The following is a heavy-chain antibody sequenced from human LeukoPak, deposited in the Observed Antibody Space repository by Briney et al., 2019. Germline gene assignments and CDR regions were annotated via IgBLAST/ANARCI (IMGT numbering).Heavy chain of an antibody. CDR2: INPSGGST. V-gene: IGHV1-46*01. CDR1: GYTFTSYY. D-gene: IGHD3-16*01. Sequence: ASVKVSCKASGYTFTSYYMHWVRQAPGQGLEWMGIINPSGGSTSYAQKFQGRVTMTRDMSTSTVYMELSSLRSEDTAVYYCTTIPPPTGDPGPFDYWGQGTLDTVSS. J-gene: IGHJ4*02. CDR3: TTIPPPTGDPGPFDY.